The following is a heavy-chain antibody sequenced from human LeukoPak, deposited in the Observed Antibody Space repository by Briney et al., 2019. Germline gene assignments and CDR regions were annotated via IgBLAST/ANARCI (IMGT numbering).Heavy chain of an antibody. J-gene: IGHJ4*02. D-gene: IGHD2-15*01. CDR3: AKDRGVVRIYYFDY. CDR1: GLTLSSYA. Sequence: GGSLRLSCAASGLTLSSYAMSWVRQAPGRGLEWLAAISGSGGSTYYADSVKGGFTISRDNSKNTLYLQMNSLRAEDTAVYYCAKDRGVVRIYYFDYWGQGTLVTVSS. CDR2: ISGSGGST. V-gene: IGHV3-23*01.